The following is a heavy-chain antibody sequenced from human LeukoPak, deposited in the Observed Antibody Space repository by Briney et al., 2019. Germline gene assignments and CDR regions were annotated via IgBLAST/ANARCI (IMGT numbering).Heavy chain of an antibody. CDR1: GGSISSYY. CDR2: IYYSGST. J-gene: IGHJ3*02. D-gene: IGHD7-27*01. V-gene: IGHV4-59*08. CDR3: ARLAGDSSVAFDI. Sequence: SETLSLTCTVSGGSISSYYWSRIRQPPGKGLEWIGYIYYSGSTNYNPSLKSRVTISVDTSKNQFSLKLSSVTAADTAVYYCARLAGDSSVAFDIWGQGTMVTVSS.